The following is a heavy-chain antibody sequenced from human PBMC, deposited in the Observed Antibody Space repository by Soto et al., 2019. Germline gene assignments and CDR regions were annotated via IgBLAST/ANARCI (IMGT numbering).Heavy chain of an antibody. J-gene: IGHJ4*02. D-gene: IGHD3-10*01. V-gene: IGHV3-23*01. CDR1: GFAFSFYS. CDR3: AKDRGGFTNGWEFFDS. CDR2: ISGNGGTT. Sequence: GGSLRLSCEVSGFAFSFYSMSWVRQAPGKGLEWVASISGNGGTTYYAASGKGRFTFSRDNSKNTLYLQMNNLRGEDTAVYYCAKDRGGFTNGWEFFDSWGQGTLVTVSS.